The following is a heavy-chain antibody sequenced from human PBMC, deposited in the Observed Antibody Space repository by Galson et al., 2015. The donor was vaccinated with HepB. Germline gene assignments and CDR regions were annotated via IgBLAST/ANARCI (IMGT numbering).Heavy chain of an antibody. J-gene: IGHJ6*03. Sequence: ATLSLTCTVSGGSINYYYWSWLRQSPGRGLEWIGYISDSGNTNYHPSLKSRVTISLDTSKNQFPLRLNTVTAADTAVYYCARQSREYSSGWYLGSFNYMDVWGKGSTVIVSS. CDR2: ISDSGNT. V-gene: IGHV4-59*01. D-gene: IGHD6-19*01. CDR3: ARQSREYSSGWYLGSFNYMDV. CDR1: GGSINYYY.